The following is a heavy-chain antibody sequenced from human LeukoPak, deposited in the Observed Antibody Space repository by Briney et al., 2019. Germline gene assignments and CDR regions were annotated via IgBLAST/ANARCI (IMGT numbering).Heavy chain of an antibody. CDR2: ITGSSGYI. CDR1: GFTFSSYG. D-gene: IGHD3-3*01. V-gene: IGHV3-21*01. CDR3: ARVRSGYYIDC. J-gene: IGHJ4*02. Sequence: KTGRSLRLSCAASGFTFSSYGMHWVRQAPGKGLEWLSFITGSSGYIYYSDSVKGRFTISRDDAKNSLWLQMNSLRAEDTAVYYCARVRSGYYIDCWGQGTLVTVSS.